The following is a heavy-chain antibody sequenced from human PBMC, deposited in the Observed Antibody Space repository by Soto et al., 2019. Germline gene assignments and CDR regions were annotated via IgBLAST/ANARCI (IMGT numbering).Heavy chain of an antibody. Sequence: QVQLVESGGDVVQPGRSLRLSCAASHFSFSSSPMNWVRQAPGKGLEWVATISYDGSSKYYAESVEGRFTVSRDNSKNTLFLHVNSLRVEDTAVYYCAREGDYSNYFDYWGQGTLVTVSS. V-gene: IGHV3-30*04. CDR1: HFSFSSSP. CDR3: AREGDYSNYFDY. J-gene: IGHJ4*02. D-gene: IGHD4-4*01. CDR2: ISYDGSSK.